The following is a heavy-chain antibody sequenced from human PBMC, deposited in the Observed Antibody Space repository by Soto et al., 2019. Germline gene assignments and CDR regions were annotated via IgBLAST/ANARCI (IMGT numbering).Heavy chain of an antibody. V-gene: IGHV5-51*01. D-gene: IGHD5-12*01. CDR1: GYIFTSYW. CDR3: ARVHIVTTMGFDY. J-gene: IGHJ4*02. Sequence: GESLKICFTGSGYIFTSYWIGWVRQLPGKGLEWMGIIYPGDSDTRYSPSFQGQVIISADKSINTAYLQWSSLKASDTAMYYCARVHIVTTMGFDYWPQGTLVTVSS. CDR2: IYPGDSDT.